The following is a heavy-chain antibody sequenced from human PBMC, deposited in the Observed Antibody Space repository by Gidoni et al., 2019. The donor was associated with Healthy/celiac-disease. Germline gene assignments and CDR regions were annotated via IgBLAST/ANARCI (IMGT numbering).Heavy chain of an antibody. V-gene: IGHV3-23*01. CDR1: GFTFSSYA. J-gene: IGHJ4*02. Sequence: EVQLLESGGGLVQPGGSLRLSCAASGFTFSSYAMSWVRQAPGKGLEWVSAISGSGGSTYYADSVKGRFTISRDNSKNTLYLQMNSLRAEDTAVYYCAKFNGSGSYYGYYFDYWGQGTLVTVSS. CDR3: AKFNGSGSYYGYYFDY. D-gene: IGHD3-10*01. CDR2: ISGSGGST.